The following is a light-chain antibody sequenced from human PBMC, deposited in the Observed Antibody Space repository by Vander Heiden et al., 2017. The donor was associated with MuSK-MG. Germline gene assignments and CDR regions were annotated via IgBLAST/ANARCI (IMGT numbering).Light chain of an antibody. Sequence: QSALTQPASVSGSPGQSITISCTATGSDIGGYEYVSWYQQHPGKAPRIIIFDVSQRPSGVSNRFSGSKSGNTASLTISGLQAEDEADYYCSSMTTRVTGVFGGGTKLTVL. CDR2: DVS. CDR1: GSDIGGYEY. CDR3: SSMTTRVTGV. V-gene: IGLV2-14*03. J-gene: IGLJ2*01.